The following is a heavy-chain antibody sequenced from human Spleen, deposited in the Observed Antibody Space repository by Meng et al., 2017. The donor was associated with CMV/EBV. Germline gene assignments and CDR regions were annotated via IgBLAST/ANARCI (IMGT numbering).Heavy chain of an antibody. D-gene: IGHD5-24*01. CDR3: ARGSRDGYNSLYYYGMDV. V-gene: IGHV1-69*05. Sequence: TFSSYAISWVRQAPGQGLEWMGGIIPIFGTANYAQKFQGRVTITTDESTSTAYMELSSLRSEDTAVYYCARGSRDGYNSLYYYGMDVWGQGTTVTVSS. CDR2: IIPIFGTA. J-gene: IGHJ6*02. CDR1: TFSSYA.